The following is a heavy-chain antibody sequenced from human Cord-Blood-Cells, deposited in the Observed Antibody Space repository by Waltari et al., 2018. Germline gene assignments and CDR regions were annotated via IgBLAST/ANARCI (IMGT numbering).Heavy chain of an antibody. D-gene: IGHD5-18*01. V-gene: IGHV4-34*01. Sequence: QVQLQQWGAGLLKPSETLSLTCAVYGGSFSGYYWSWIRQPPGKGLEWIGEINHSGSTNYNPSLKMRVTISVDTSKNQFSLKLSFVTAADTVVYYCARGLGGYSYGYFDYWGQGTLVTVSS. CDR2: INHSGST. CDR1: GGSFSGYY. CDR3: ARGLGGYSYGYFDY. J-gene: IGHJ4*02.